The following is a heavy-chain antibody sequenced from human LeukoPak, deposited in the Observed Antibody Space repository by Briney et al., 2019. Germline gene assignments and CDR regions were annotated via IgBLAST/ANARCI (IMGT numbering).Heavy chain of an antibody. CDR2: IYYSGST. CDR3: ARSYDFWSGKTTFDP. V-gene: IGHV4-39*01. Sequence: PSETLSLTCTVSGGSISSSSYYWGWLRQPPGKGLEWIGSIYYSGSTYYNPSLKSRVTISVDTSKNQFSLKLSSVTAADTAVYYCARSYDFWSGKTTFDPWGQGTLVTVSS. D-gene: IGHD3-3*01. J-gene: IGHJ5*02. CDR1: GGSISSSSYY.